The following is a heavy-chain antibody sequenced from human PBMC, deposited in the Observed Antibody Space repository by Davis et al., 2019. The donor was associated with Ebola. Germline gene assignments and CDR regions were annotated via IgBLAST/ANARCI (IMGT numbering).Heavy chain of an antibody. CDR2: IGDIAST. Sequence: GGSLRLSCAASNFTFSSYGMHWVRQAPGKGLEWVATIGDIASTFYADSVKGRFTISRDDSYDMLYLRLNSLRPEDTAVYYYAKDHFDHNGNYDALDVWGQGTTVTVSS. V-gene: IGHV3-23*01. CDR3: AKDHFDHNGNYDALDV. CDR1: NFTFSSYG. J-gene: IGHJ3*01. D-gene: IGHD1-7*01.